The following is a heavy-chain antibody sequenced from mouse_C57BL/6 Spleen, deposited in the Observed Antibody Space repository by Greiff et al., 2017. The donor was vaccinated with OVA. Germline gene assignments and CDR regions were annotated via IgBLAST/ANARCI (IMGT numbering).Heavy chain of an antibody. D-gene: IGHD2-1*01. Sequence: EVMLVESGGGLVQPGGSLSLSCAASGFTFTDYYMSWVRQPPGKALEWLGFIRNKANGYTTEYSASVQGRFTISRDNSQNIIYLQMNALRAEDSATYYCARYDYGNSPYYLDYWGQGTTLTVSS. J-gene: IGHJ2*01. V-gene: IGHV7-3*01. CDR2: IRNKANGYTT. CDR3: ARYDYGNSPYYLDY. CDR1: GFTFTDYY.